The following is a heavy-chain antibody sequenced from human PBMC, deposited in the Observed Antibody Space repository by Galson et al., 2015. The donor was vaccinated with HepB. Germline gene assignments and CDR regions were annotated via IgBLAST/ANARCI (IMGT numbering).Heavy chain of an antibody. Sequence: SLRLSCAASGFTFSEYYMTWIRQAPGKGLEWISYITTTETYTKYADSVRGRFTISRDNAKNSLYLQMNSLRADDTAVYYCARDGLPYSGYGSLDYWGLGTLVTVSS. CDR1: GFTFSEYY. J-gene: IGHJ4*02. CDR3: ARDGLPYSGYGSLDY. CDR2: ITTTETYT. D-gene: IGHD5-12*01. V-gene: IGHV3-11*06.